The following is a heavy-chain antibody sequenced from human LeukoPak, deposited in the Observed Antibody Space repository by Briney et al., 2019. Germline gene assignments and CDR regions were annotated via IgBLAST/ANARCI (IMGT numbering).Heavy chain of an antibody. CDR2: IYYSGST. D-gene: IGHD1-14*01. CDR3: ARDGTIPL. Sequence: PSETLSLTCSVSGGSISGYYWSWIRQPPGKGLEWIGQIYYSGSTKYNPSLKSRVTISVDTSKNQFSLKLSSVTAADTALYYCARDGTIPLWGQGTLVTVSS. J-gene: IGHJ4*02. V-gene: IGHV4-59*01. CDR1: GGSISGYY.